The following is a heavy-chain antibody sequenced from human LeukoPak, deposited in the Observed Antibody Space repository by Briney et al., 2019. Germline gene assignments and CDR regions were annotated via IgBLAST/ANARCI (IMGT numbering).Heavy chain of an antibody. CDR2: ISPYNGNT. CDR1: GYTFIRYG. V-gene: IGHV1-18*01. J-gene: IGHJ4*02. D-gene: IGHD1-26*01. Sequence: GASVKASCRASGYTFIRYGITWVRQAPGQGLEWMAWISPYNGNTKYAQKFQGRVTMTTDTSTSTAYMELRSLTSDDTAVYYCAREESIGSYQFLHDYWGQGTLVTVSS. CDR3: AREESIGSYQFLHDY.